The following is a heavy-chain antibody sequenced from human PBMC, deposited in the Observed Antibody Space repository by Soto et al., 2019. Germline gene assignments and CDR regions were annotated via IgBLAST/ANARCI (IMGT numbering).Heavy chain of an antibody. J-gene: IGHJ6*03. CDR3: ARLEYYYGSGSYFGSSYYYYYMDV. D-gene: IGHD3-10*01. V-gene: IGHV4-39*01. CDR1: GGSISSSSYY. Sequence: QLQLQESGPGLVKPSETLSLTCTVSGGSISSSSYYWGWIRQPPGKGLEWIGSIYYSGSTYYNPSLKSRVTISVDTSKNQFSLKLSSVTAADTAVYYCARLEYYYGSGSYFGSSYYYYYMDVWGKGTTVTVSS. CDR2: IYYSGST.